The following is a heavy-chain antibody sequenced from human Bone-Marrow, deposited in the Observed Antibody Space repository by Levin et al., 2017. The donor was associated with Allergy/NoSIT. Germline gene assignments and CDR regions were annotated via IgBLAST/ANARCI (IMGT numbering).Heavy chain of an antibody. V-gene: IGHV4-39*01. Sequence: SETLSLTCTVSGGSISSSSYYWGWIRQPPGKGLEWIGSIYYSGSTYYNPSLKSRVTISVDTSKNQFSLKLSSVTAADTAVYYCIVKGGPERGMDVWGQGTTVTVSS. CDR1: GGSISSSSYY. CDR3: IVKGGPERGMDV. J-gene: IGHJ6*02. CDR2: IYYSGST. D-gene: IGHD2/OR15-2a*01.